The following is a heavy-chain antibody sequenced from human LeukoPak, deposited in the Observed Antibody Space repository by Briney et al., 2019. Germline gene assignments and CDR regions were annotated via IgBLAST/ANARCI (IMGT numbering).Heavy chain of an antibody. Sequence: PGGSLRLSCAASGLTFSSYNMNWVRQAPGKGLEWVSSISSSSIYIHYADSVKGRFTISRDNAKNSLYLQMNSLRAEDTAVYYCARDIEFSPTPYCYSYYGMDVWGQGTTVTVSS. CDR1: GLTFSSYN. CDR3: ARDIEFSPTPYCYSYYGMDV. CDR2: ISSSSIYI. D-gene: IGHD2/OR15-2a*01. J-gene: IGHJ6*02. V-gene: IGHV3-21*01.